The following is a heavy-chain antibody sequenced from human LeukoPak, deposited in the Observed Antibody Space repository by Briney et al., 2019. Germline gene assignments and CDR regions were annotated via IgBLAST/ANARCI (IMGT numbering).Heavy chain of an antibody. V-gene: IGHV5-10-1*01. CDR3: ARHPSGGSNHSPWYFDL. CDR2: IEPSDSYT. J-gene: IGHJ2*01. D-gene: IGHD3-16*02. CDR1: GYGFTSYW. Sequence: GGSLQISCNRSGYGFTSYWISWGRQMPGKGVEWRGRIEPSDSYTNYSPSFQGHVTISADKSINTAYLQWSSLKASDTAIYYCARHPSGGSNHSPWYFDLWGRGTLVSVSS.